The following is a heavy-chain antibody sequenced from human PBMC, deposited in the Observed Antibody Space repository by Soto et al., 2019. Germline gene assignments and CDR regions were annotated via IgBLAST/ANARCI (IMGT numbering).Heavy chain of an antibody. J-gene: IGHJ4*02. V-gene: IGHV1-18*01. CDR3: ARDPGDLVVVPAASDY. D-gene: IGHD2-2*01. CDR1: GYTFTNYD. CDR2: ISPYNGNT. Sequence: GASVKVSCKASGYTFTNYDISWVRQAPGHGLEWMGWISPYNGNTKYAQKFQGRVTMTTDPSTSTAYMELRSLRSDDTAVYYCARDPGDLVVVPAASDYWGQGSLVTVSS.